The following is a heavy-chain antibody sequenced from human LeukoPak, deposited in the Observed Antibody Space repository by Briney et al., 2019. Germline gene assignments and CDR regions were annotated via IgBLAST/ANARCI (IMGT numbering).Heavy chain of an antibody. J-gene: IGHJ6*02. CDR3: ARFDWFHYYGMDV. CDR1: GGSISSYY. D-gene: IGHD3-9*01. V-gene: IGHV4-59*08. CDR2: IYYSGST. Sequence: SETLSLTCTVSGGSISSYYWSWIRQPPGKGLEWIGYIYYSGSTNYNPSLKSRVTISVDTSKNQFSLKLCSVTAADTAVYYCARFDWFHYYGMDVWGQGTTVTVSS.